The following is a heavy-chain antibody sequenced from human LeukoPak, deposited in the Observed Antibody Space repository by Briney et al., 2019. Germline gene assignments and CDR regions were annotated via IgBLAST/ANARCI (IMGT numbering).Heavy chain of an antibody. CDR2: INPSGGST. CDR3: ARDGYPDDFWSGYPKGIFDY. D-gene: IGHD3-3*01. Sequence: ASVKVSCKASGYTFTSYYMHWVRQAPGQGLEWMGIINPSGGSTSYAQKFQGRVTMTRDTSTSTVYVELSSLRSEDTAVYYCARDGYPDDFWSGYPKGIFDYWGQGTLVTVSS. CDR1: GYTFTSYY. V-gene: IGHV1-46*01. J-gene: IGHJ4*02.